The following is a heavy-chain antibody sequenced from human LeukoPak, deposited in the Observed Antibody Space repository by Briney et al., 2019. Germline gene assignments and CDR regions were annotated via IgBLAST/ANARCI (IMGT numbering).Heavy chain of an antibody. Sequence: SETLSLTCAVYGVSLSGYYWSWLRQPPGKGVEWVGEINHSATTTYTPSLKSRLTISVDTSKNQFSLKLSSVTAADTAVYYCARAAAVMFDPCGQGTLVTVSS. V-gene: IGHV4-34*01. CDR1: GVSLSGYY. D-gene: IGHD6-13*01. J-gene: IGHJ5*02. CDR2: INHSATT. CDR3: ARAAAVMFDP.